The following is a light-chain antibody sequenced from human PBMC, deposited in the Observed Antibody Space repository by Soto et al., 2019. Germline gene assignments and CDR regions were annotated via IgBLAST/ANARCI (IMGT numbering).Light chain of an antibody. CDR3: SSYTSSSTHVV. J-gene: IGLJ2*01. CDR2: EVS. CDR1: SSDVGGYSY. Sequence: QSVLTQPASVSGSPGQSITISCTGTSSDVGGYSYVSWYQQHPGKAPQLMIYEVSSRPSGVSDRFSGSKSGNTASLTISGLQAEDEADYYCSSYTSSSTHVVFGGGTKLTVL. V-gene: IGLV2-14*01.